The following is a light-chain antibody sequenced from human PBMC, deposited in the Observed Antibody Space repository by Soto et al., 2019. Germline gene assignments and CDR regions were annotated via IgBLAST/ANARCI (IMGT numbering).Light chain of an antibody. J-gene: IGKJ1*01. CDR3: QQYYSTPPWT. CDR1: LSVLYSSNNKNY. V-gene: IGKV4-1*01. Sequence: IVMTQSPDYLAVSLGERATIYCKSSLSVLYSSNNKNYLAWYQQKPGQPPKLLIYWASTRESGVPDRFSGSGSGTDFTLTISSLQAEDVAVYYCQQYYSTPPWTFGQGTKVEIK. CDR2: WAS.